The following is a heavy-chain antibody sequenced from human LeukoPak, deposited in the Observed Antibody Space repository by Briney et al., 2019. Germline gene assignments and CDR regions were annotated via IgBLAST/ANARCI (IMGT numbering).Heavy chain of an antibody. CDR2: ISYDGSNK. D-gene: IGHD6-19*01. CDR1: GFTFRSYD. CDR3: AKGLGQWLVIFDS. V-gene: IGHV3-30*18. Sequence: GGSLRLSCAASGFTFRSYDMYWVRQAPGKGLQWVAVISYDGSNKYHTDSVKGRFTISRDNSKNTLYLQMNSLRAEDTAVYSCAKGLGQWLVIFDSWGQGTLVTVSS. J-gene: IGHJ4*02.